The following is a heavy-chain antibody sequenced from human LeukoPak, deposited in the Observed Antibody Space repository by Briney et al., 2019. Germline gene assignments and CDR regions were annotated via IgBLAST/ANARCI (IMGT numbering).Heavy chain of an antibody. CDR1: GGSINSYSYY. Sequence: SETLSLTCTVSGGSINSYSYYWGWIRQPPGKGLEWIGNIYYNGSTYYNPSLKTRVTLSLDMSKNQFSLRLTSVTAADTAVYYCASRIQLWSPTDYWGQGTLVTVSS. D-gene: IGHD5-18*01. CDR3: ASRIQLWSPTDY. CDR2: IYYNGST. J-gene: IGHJ4*02. V-gene: IGHV4-39*07.